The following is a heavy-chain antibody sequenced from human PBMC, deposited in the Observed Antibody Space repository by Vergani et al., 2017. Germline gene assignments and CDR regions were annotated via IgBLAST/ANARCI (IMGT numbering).Heavy chain of an antibody. CDR3: ARDSDCSGGSCYDY. V-gene: IGHV4-39*07. D-gene: IGHD2-15*01. CDR1: GGSISSSSYY. CDR2: IYYSGST. Sequence: QLQLQESGPGLVKPSETLSLTCTVSGGSISSSSYYWGWIRQPPGQGLEWIGSIYYSGSTYYNPSLKSRVTISVDTSKNQFSLKLSSVTAADTAVYYCARDSDCSGGSCYDYWGQGTLVTVSS. J-gene: IGHJ4*02.